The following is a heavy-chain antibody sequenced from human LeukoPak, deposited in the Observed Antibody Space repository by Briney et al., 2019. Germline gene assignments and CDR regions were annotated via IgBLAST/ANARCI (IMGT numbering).Heavy chain of an antibody. D-gene: IGHD3-22*01. J-gene: IGHJ3*02. V-gene: IGHV3-23*01. Sequence: QSGGSLRLSCAASGFTFRIYAMTWVRQAPGKGPEWVSGILASGGSTYYADSMKGRFTISRDNSKNTLYLQMNSLRAEDTAVYYCAKNYHDSSGYFSWAFDIWGQGTMVTLSS. CDR1: GFTFRIYA. CDR2: ILASGGST. CDR3: AKNYHDSSGYFSWAFDI.